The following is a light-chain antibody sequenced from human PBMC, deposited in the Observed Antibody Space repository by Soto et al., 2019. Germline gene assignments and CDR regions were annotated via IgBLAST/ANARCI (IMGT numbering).Light chain of an antibody. CDR2: DVS. J-gene: IGLJ2*01. Sequence: QSALTQPASVSGSPGQSITIPCTGTSSDVGTYNFVSWYQQHPGKAPKLMIYDVSYRPSGVSNRFSGSKSGNTASLTISGLQAEDEADYYCSSYTSSSALLFGGGTQLTVL. CDR3: SSYTSSSALL. V-gene: IGLV2-14*03. CDR1: SSDVGTYNF.